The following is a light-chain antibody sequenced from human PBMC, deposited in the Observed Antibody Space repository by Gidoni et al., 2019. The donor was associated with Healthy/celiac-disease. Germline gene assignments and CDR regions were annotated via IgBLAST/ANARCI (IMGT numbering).Light chain of an antibody. CDR3: QQRSNWPIT. J-gene: IGKJ5*01. CDR2: DAS. V-gene: IGKV3-11*01. CDR1: QSVSSY. Sequence: IVLTQSPATLSLSPGERATLSCRASQSVSSYLAWYQHKPGQAPRLLIYDASNRATGIPARFSGSGSGTDFTLTISSLEPEDFAVYYCQQRSNWPITFGQGTRLEIK.